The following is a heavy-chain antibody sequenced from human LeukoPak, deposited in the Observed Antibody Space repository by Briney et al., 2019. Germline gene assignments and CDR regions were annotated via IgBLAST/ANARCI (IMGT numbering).Heavy chain of an antibody. J-gene: IGHJ5*02. CDR3: ARARAFVWGSYRYIPYYFDP. Sequence: PGGSLRLSCAASGFTFSDYYMSWVRQAPGKGLEWVSLIYSGGSTYYADSVKGSFTISRDNSKNTLCLQMNSLRAEDTAVYFCARARAFVWGSYRYIPYYFDPWGQGTLVTVSS. D-gene: IGHD3-16*02. V-gene: IGHV3-66*01. CDR1: GFTFSDYY. CDR2: IYSGGST.